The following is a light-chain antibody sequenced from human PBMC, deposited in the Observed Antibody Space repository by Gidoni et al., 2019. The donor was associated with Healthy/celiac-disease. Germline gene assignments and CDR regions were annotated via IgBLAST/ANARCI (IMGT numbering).Light chain of an antibody. CDR2: DAS. Sequence: QAVVTQEPSLTVSPGGTVTLTCGSSTGAVTSGHYPYWFQQKPGHAPRTLIYDASSKHSWTPARFSGSLLGGKAALTLSGAQPEDEAEYYCLLSYSGSWVFGGGTKLTVL. CDR1: TGAVTSGHY. CDR3: LLSYSGSWV. J-gene: IGLJ3*02. V-gene: IGLV7-46*01.